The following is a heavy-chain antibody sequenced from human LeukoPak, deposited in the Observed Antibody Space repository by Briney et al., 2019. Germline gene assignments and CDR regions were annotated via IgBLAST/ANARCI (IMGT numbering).Heavy chain of an antibody. CDR2: ISSNGGST. Sequence: GGSLRLSCAASGFTFSSYAMHWVRQAPGKGLEYVSAISSNGGSTYYANSVKGRFTISRDNSKSTLYLQMGSLRAEDMAVYYCARVSLTYYYVDYWGQGTLVTVSS. D-gene: IGHD3-10*02. CDR3: ARVSLTYYYVDY. CDR1: GFTFSSYA. J-gene: IGHJ4*02. V-gene: IGHV3-64*01.